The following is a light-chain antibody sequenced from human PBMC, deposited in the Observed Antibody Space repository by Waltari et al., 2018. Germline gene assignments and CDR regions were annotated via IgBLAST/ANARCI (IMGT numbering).Light chain of an antibody. CDR2: EVT. J-gene: IGLJ2*01. CDR1: SSDVGDYNY. V-gene: IGLV2-14*01. Sequence: QSALTQPASVSGSPGQSIIISCTGTSSDVGDYNYVSWYQQHPGKAPKLMIYEVTNRPSGVXNRFSGSKSGNTASLTISGXQAEDEADYYCSSYTSTSTVLFGGGTKLTVL. CDR3: SSYTSTSTVL.